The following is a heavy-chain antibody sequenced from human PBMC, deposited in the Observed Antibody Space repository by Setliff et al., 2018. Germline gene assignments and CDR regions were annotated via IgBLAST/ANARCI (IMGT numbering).Heavy chain of an antibody. J-gene: IGHJ1*01. D-gene: IGHD3-10*01. V-gene: IGHV4-39*07. CDR3: ARVDFTMIQGVLGL. CDR2: VYYSGYT. Sequence: TFSSFWMAWVRQPPGKGMEWIGSVYYSGYTYYNPSLQSRVTISVDMSKNQFSMKLTSVTAADTAVYYCARVDFTMIQGVLGLWGQGTLVTVSS. CDR1: TFSSFW.